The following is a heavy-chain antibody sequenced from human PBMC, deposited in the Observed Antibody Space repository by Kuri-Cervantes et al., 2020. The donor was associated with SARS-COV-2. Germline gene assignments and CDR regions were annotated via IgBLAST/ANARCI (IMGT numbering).Heavy chain of an antibody. Sequence: SETLSLTCTVSGGSISSSSYYWGWIRQPPGKGLEWIGSIYYSGSTYYNPSLKSRVTISVDTSKNQFSLKLSSVTAADTAVYYCARTDYLFDYWGQGTLVTVYS. D-gene: IGHD4/OR15-4a*01. CDR2: IYYSGST. J-gene: IGHJ4*02. V-gene: IGHV4-39*01. CDR1: GGSISSSSYY. CDR3: ARTDYLFDY.